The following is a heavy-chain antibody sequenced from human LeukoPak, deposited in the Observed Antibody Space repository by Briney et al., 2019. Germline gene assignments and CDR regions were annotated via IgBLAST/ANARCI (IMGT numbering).Heavy chain of an antibody. D-gene: IGHD3-9*01. Sequence: SETLSLTCAVYGGSFSGYYWSWIRQPPGKGLEWIGEINHSGSTNYNPSLKSRVTISVDTSKNQFSLKLSSVTAADTAVYYCASSTLTGYSWFDPWGQGTLVTVSS. V-gene: IGHV4-34*01. CDR3: ASSTLTGYSWFDP. CDR1: GGSFSGYY. CDR2: INHSGST. J-gene: IGHJ5*02.